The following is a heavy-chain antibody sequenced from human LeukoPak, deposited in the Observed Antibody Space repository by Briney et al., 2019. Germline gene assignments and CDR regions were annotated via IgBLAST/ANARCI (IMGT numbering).Heavy chain of an antibody. CDR3: AELGITMIGGV. D-gene: IGHD3-10*02. V-gene: IGHV3-48*03. CDR2: ISSSGSTI. J-gene: IGHJ6*04. Sequence: PGGSLRLSCAASGFTFSSYEMNWVRQAPGKGLEWVSYISSSGSTIYYADSVKGRFTISRDNTKNSLYLQMNSLRAEDAAVYYCAELGITMIGGVWGKGTTVTISS. CDR1: GFTFSSYE.